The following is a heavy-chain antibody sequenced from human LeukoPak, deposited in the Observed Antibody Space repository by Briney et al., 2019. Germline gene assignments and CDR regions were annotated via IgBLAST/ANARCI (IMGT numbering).Heavy chain of an antibody. Sequence: GRSLRLSCAASGFTFSSYSMNWVSQAPGKGLEWVSSISSSSNYIYYADSVKGRFTISRDNAKNSLSLQMNSLRAEDTAVYYCARAGELRYGMDVWGQGTTVTVSS. CDR1: GFTFSSYS. CDR3: ARAGELRYGMDV. V-gene: IGHV3-21*01. J-gene: IGHJ6*02. D-gene: IGHD1-26*01. CDR2: ISSSSNYI.